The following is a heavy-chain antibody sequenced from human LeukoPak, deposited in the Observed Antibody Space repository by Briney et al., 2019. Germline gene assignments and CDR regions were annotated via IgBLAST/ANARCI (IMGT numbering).Heavy chain of an antibody. CDR3: ARGPASHISTGDYTSGAFDM. CDR1: GGSISSYY. CDR2: IYTSGST. J-gene: IGHJ3*02. Sequence: SETLSLTCTVSGGSISSYYWSWIRQSAGKGLEWIGRIYTSGSTNYNPSLKSRVTMSVDTSKNQFSLKLSSVTAADTAVYYCARGPASHISTGDYTSGAFDMWGQGTMVTVSS. V-gene: IGHV4-4*07. D-gene: IGHD3-9*01.